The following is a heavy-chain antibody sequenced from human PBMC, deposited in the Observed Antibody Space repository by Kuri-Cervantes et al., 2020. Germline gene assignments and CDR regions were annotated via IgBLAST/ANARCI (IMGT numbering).Heavy chain of an antibody. CDR3: AKDSY. CDR2: ISYDGSNK. V-gene: IGHV3-30*18. CDR1: GFTFSSYG. Sequence: GESLKISCAASGFTFSSYGMHWVRQAPGKGPEWVAVISYDGSNKYYADSVKGRFTISRDNSKNTLYLQTNSLRAEDTAVYYCAKDSYWGQGTLVTVSS. J-gene: IGHJ4*02.